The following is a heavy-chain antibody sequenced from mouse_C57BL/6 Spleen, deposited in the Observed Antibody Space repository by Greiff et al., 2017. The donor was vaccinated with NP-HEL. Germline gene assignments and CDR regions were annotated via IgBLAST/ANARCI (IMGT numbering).Heavy chain of an antibody. V-gene: IGHV1-80*01. CDR2: IYPGDGDT. Sequence: QVQLKQSGAELVKPGASVKISCKASGYAFSSYWMNWVKQRPGKGLEWIGQIYPGDGDTNYNGKFKGKATLTADKSSSTAYMQLSSLTSEDSAVYFCAREGLNWYFDVWGTGTTVTVSS. CDR3: AREGLNWYFDV. J-gene: IGHJ1*03. D-gene: IGHD2-2*01. CDR1: GYAFSSYW.